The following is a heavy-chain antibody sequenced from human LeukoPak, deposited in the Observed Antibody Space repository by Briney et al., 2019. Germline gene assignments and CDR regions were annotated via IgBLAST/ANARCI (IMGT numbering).Heavy chain of an antibody. J-gene: IGHJ5*02. Sequence: SETPSLTCTVPGGSMSSYYWSWIRQPPGKGLEWIGYIYYSGSTNYNPSLKSRVTISVDTSKNQFSLKLSSVTAADTAVYYCAREGNTYGSNWFDPWGQGTLVTVSS. D-gene: IGHD5-18*01. CDR3: AREGNTYGSNWFDP. CDR1: GGSMSSYY. V-gene: IGHV4-59*01. CDR2: IYYSGST.